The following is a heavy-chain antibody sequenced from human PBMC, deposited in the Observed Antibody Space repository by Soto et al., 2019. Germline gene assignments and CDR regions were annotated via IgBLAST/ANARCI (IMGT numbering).Heavy chain of an antibody. CDR2: IYYSGRT. D-gene: IGHD2-21*02. Sequence: SETLSLTCIVSWESISSSSYYWGWIRQPPGKDFEWIGSIYYSGRTYYNPSFKSRVTISIDTSKNQFSLKLSSVTATDTAVYYCARQRTTVVTQAYFDHWGQGALVTVSS. CDR3: ARQRTTVVTQAYFDH. CDR1: WESISSSSYY. V-gene: IGHV4-39*01. J-gene: IGHJ4*02.